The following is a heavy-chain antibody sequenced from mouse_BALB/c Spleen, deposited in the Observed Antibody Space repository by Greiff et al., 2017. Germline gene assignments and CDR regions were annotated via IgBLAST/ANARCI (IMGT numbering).Heavy chain of an antibody. J-gene: IGHJ2*01. Sequence: EVMLVESGGGLVQPGGSLKLSCAASGFTFSSFGMHWVRQAPEKGLEWVAYISSGSSTIYYADTVKGRFTISRDNPKNTLFLQMTSLRSEDTAMYYCARGGGNYLDYWGQGTTLTVSS. CDR3: ARGGGNYLDY. CDR2: ISSGSSTI. CDR1: GFTFSSFG. V-gene: IGHV5-17*02.